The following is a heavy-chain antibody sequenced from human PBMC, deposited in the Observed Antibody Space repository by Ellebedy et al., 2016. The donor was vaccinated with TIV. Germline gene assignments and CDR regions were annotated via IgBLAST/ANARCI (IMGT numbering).Heavy chain of an antibody. CDR2: IYYSGST. Sequence: SETLSLTXTVSGGSISSYYWSWIRQPPGKGLEWIGYIYYSGSTNYNPSLKSRVTISVDTSKNQFSLKLSSVTAADTAVYYCARDNYGMDVWGQGTTVTVSS. CDR1: GGSISSYY. J-gene: IGHJ6*02. V-gene: IGHV4-59*01. CDR3: ARDNYGMDV.